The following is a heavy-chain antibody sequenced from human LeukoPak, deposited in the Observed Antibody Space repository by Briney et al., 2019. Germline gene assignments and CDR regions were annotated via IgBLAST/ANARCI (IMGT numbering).Heavy chain of an antibody. CDR1: GFTFSNAW. D-gene: IGHD6-19*01. CDR3: TTDPLSSWSSGWNY. V-gene: IGHV3-15*01. J-gene: IGHJ4*02. Sequence: GGSLRLSCAASGFTFSNAWMSWVRQAPGKGLEWVCRIKSKTDGGTTDYAAPVRGRFTISRDDSKNTLYLQMNSLKTEDTAVYYCTTDPLSSWSSGWNYWGQGTLVTVSS. CDR2: IKSKTDGGTT.